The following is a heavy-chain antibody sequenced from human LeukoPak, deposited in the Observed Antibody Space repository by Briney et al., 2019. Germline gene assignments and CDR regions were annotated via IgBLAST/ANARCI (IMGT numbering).Heavy chain of an antibody. CDR3: VRDYFTDTDGYYEHYLDI. Sequence: GRSLRLSCEASGLSDRVHYMTCVRQAPGKGLEWVSVLYRGGSTIYADSVRGRFTISRDRDNNTLYLQMNDLRAEDTAVYYCVRDYFTDTDGYYEHYLDIWGQGTLVTVSS. V-gene: IGHV3-53*01. CDR2: LYRGGST. CDR1: GLSDRVHY. J-gene: IGHJ4*02. D-gene: IGHD3-22*01.